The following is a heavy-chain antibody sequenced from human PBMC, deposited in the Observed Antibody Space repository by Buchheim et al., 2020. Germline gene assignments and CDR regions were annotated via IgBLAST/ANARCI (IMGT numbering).Heavy chain of an antibody. D-gene: IGHD2-15*01. CDR2: VYYTGST. CDR1: GGSVSSSLYY. CDR3: ARGTKSYCRGGGCFSVFDS. V-gene: IGHV4-61*01. J-gene: IGHJ4*02. Sequence: QVQLQESGPGLVKPSETLYLTCSVSGGSVSSSLYYWSWIRQSPGRGLEYIGYVYYTGSTNVNPSLRGRVTMSVDTSKNQFSLKATDVGATDTALYCCARGTKSYCRGGGCFSVFDSWGQG.